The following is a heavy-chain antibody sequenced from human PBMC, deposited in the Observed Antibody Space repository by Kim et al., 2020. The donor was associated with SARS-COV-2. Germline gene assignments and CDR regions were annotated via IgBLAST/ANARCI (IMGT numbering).Heavy chain of an antibody. D-gene: IGHD6-13*01. CDR3: ASISSSWYGWFDP. Sequence: SETLSLTCAVSGGSISSSNWWSWVCQPPGKGLEWIGEIYQSGSTNYNPSLKSRVTISVDKSKNQFSLKLSSVTAADTAVYYCASISSSWYGWFDPWGEGTLVTVSS. J-gene: IGHJ5*02. CDR2: IYQSGST. V-gene: IGHV4-4*02. CDR1: GGSISSSNW.